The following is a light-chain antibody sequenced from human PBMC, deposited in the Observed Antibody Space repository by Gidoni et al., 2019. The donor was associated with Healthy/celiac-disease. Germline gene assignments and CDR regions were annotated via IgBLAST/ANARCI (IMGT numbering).Light chain of an antibody. CDR2: GAS. Sequence: EIVMTQSPATLSVSPGERVTLSCRASQSVGSNLAWYQQKPGQAPRLLIYGASTRATGIPAMFSGSGSGTEFTLTISSLQSEDFAVYYCQQYNDWPRTFGQGTKVEIK. CDR3: QQYNDWPRT. CDR1: QSVGSN. V-gene: IGKV3-15*01. J-gene: IGKJ1*01.